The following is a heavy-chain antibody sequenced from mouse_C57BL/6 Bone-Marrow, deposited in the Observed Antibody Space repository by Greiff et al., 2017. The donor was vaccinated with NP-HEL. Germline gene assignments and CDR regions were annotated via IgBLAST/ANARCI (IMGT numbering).Heavy chain of an antibody. CDR3: ARRGGYYAMDY. J-gene: IGHJ4*01. CDR2: ISSGGSYT. V-gene: IGHV5-6*01. CDR1: GFTFSSYG. Sequence: EVQVVESGGDLVKPGGSLKLSCAASGFTFSSYGMSWVRQTPDKRLEWVATISSGGSYTYYPDSVKGRFTISRDNAKNTLYLQMSSLKSEDTAMYYCARRGGYYAMDYWGRGTSVTVSS.